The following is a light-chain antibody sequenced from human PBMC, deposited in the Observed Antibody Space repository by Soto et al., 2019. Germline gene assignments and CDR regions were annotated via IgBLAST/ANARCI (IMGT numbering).Light chain of an antibody. CDR3: QQYSVYWT. CDR1: QSVRTR. CDR2: DAS. J-gene: IGKJ1*01. V-gene: IGKV1-5*02. Sequence: TQCPGSLSASLRYIVTLIYRASQSVRTRLAWYQQKPGKAPKVLIYDASSWAGGVPSRFTGSGSGTEFTLTINSLQPDDFATYYCQQYSVYWTFGQGTKVEIK.